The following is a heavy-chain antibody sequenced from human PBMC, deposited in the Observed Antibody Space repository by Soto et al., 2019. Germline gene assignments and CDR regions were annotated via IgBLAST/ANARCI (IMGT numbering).Heavy chain of an antibody. CDR1: GGSISSSSYY. CDR2: IYYSGST. J-gene: IGHJ4*02. V-gene: IGHV4-39*01. D-gene: IGHD3-10*01. Sequence: QLQLQESGPGLVKPSETLSLTCTLSGGSISSSSYYWGWIRQPPGKGLEWIGSIYYSGSTYYNPSLKSRVTISVDTSKNQFSLKLSSVTAADTAVYYCARHPYIDGSRSYYFGSWYFDYWGQGTLVTVSS. CDR3: ARHPYIDGSRSYYFGSWYFDY.